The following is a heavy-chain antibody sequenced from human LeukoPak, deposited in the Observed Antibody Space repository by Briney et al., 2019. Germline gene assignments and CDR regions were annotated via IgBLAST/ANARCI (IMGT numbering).Heavy chain of an antibody. V-gene: IGHV3-9*01. Sequence: GGSLRLSCAASGFTFDDYAMHWVRQAPGKGLEWVSGISWNSGSIGYADSVKGRFTISRDNAKNSPYLQMNSLRAEDTALYYCAKDLYYYDSSGYWMNAFDIWGQGTMVTVSS. CDR3: AKDLYYYDSSGYWMNAFDI. D-gene: IGHD3-22*01. CDR1: GFTFDDYA. CDR2: ISWNSGSI. J-gene: IGHJ3*02.